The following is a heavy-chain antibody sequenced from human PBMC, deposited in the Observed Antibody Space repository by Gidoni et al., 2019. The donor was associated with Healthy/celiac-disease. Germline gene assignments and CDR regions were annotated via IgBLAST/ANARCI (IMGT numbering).Heavy chain of an antibody. CDR3: AKGEYYYDSSSSDY. CDR2: ISGSGRST. J-gene: IGHJ4*02. CDR1: GFTFSNYA. Sequence: EVQLLESGGGLVQPGGSLRLSCAASGFTFSNYAMSWVRQAPGKGLGWVEVISGSGRSTYYADSVKGRFTISRDNSKNTLYLQMNSLRAEDAAVYYCAKGEYYYDSSSSDYWGQGTLVTVSS. V-gene: IGHV3-23*01. D-gene: IGHD3-22*01.